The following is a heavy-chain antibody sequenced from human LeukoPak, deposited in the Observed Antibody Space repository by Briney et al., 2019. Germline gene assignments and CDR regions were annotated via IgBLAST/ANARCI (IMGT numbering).Heavy chain of an antibody. CDR2: IYNSGST. Sequence: SETLSLTCTVSGASISSYYWSWIRQPPGKGLDWIGYIYNSGSTNYNPSLKSRVTISVDTSKNQFSLKLSSVTAADTAVYYCARSGRYYESSGYYYVAYWGQGTLVTVSS. CDR3: ARSGRYYESSGYYYVAY. D-gene: IGHD3-22*01. CDR1: GASISSYY. J-gene: IGHJ4*02. V-gene: IGHV4-59*08.